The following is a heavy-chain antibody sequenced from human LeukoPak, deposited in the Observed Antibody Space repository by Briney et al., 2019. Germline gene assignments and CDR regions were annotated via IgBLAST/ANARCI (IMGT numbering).Heavy chain of an antibody. CDR1: GGTFSSYA. D-gene: IGHD6-6*01. V-gene: IGHV1-69*04. CDR3: ARDMAAPLYFQH. J-gene: IGHJ1*01. CDR2: IIPILGIA. Sequence: ASVTVSCKASGGTFSSYAISWVRQAPGQGLEWMGRIIPILGIANYAQKFQGRVTITADKSTSTAYMELSSLRSEDTAVYYCARDMAAPLYFQHWGQGTLVTVSS.